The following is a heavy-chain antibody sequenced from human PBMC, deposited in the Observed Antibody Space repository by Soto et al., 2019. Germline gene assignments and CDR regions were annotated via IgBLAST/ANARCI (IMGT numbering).Heavy chain of an antibody. CDR2: IYWNDDK. CDR3: AHTVAYSSTWNYFDY. D-gene: IGHD6-13*01. Sequence: GAGPTLVNPTQTLTLTCTFSGFPLSTSGVGVGWIRQPPGKALEWLALIYWNDDKWYRPSLKSRLTVTKDTSKNQVVLTMANMDPVDSGTYYCAHTVAYSSTWNYFDYWGHGTPVTVSS. J-gene: IGHJ4*01. V-gene: IGHV2-5*01. CDR1: GFPLSTSGVG.